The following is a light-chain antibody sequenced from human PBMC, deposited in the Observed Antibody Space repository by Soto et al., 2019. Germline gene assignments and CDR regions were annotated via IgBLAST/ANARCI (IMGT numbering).Light chain of an antibody. CDR2: GAS. CDR1: QSVNSY. J-gene: IGKJ5*01. Sequence: EIVLTQSPATLSLSPGERATLSCRASQSVNSYLAWYQHKPGQAPRLLIYGASNRATGIPARFSGSGSGTDFTLTSSSLEPEDFAVYYCQQRSNWLPLTFGQGTRLEIK. CDR3: QQRSNWLPLT. V-gene: IGKV3-11*01.